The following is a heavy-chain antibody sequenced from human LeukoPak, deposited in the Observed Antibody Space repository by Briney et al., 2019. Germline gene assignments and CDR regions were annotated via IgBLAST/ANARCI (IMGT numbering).Heavy chain of an antibody. J-gene: IGHJ4*02. CDR3: ARVAVAGTNPFDY. Sequence: SETLSLTCTVSGGSISSSSYYWGWIRQPRGKGLEWIGSIYYSGSTYYNPSLKSRVTISVDTSKNQFSLKLSSVTAADTAVYYCARVAVAGTNPFDYWGRGTLVTVSS. V-gene: IGHV4-39*07. CDR2: IYYSGST. D-gene: IGHD6-19*01. CDR1: GGSISSSSYY.